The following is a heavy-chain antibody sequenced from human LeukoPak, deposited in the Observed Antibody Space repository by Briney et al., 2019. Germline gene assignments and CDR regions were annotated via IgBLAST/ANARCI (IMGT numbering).Heavy chain of an antibody. CDR1: GYTFTSYG. D-gene: IGHD3-22*01. CDR2: ISAYNGNT. CDR3: ARSAYYYDSSGYKPDY. J-gene: IGHJ4*02. V-gene: IGHV1-18*01. Sequence: ASVKVSCKASGYTFTSYGISWVRQAPGQGLEWMGWISAYNGNTNYAQKLQGRVTMTTDTSTSTAYMGLRSLRSDDTAVYYCARSAYYYDSSGYKPDYWGQGTLVTVSS.